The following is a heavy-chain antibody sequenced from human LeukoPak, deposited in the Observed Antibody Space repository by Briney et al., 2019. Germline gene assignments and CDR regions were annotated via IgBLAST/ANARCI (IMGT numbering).Heavy chain of an antibody. V-gene: IGHV1-69*05. D-gene: IGHD4-11*01. Sequence: SVKVSCKASGGTFSSYAISWVRQAPGQGLEWMGRIIPIFGTANYAQKFQGRVTITTDESTSTAYMELSSLRSGDTAVYYCARDGSTVTTKHVDYWGQGTLVTVSS. CDR3: ARDGSTVTTKHVDY. CDR2: IIPIFGTA. CDR1: GGTFSSYA. J-gene: IGHJ4*02.